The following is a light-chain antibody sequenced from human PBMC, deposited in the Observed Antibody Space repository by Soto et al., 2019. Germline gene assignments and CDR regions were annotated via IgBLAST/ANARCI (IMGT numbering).Light chain of an antibody. CDR2: EAA. J-gene: IGKJ1*01. Sequence: DIQMTQSPSTLSASVGDRVTITCRASQYIHNYLAWYQQKPGEAPKLLIYEAANLESWVPSRFSGSGTGTEFNLTISSLQPDDFATYYCQQSNNYPWTFGQGTRVEI. CDR3: QQSNNYPWT. V-gene: IGKV1-5*03. CDR1: QYIHNY.